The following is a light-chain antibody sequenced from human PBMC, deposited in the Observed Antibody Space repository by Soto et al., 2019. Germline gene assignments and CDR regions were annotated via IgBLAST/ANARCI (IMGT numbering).Light chain of an antibody. Sequence: EIVMSQSPATLSASPGQRATLSCRASQSVSSNLAWYQQKPGQSPRLLIYGASTRAIGIPARFSGSGSGAEFTLTISSLQSEDSAVYYGQHYQNWLTFGGGTKVEIK. J-gene: IGKJ4*01. CDR2: GAS. V-gene: IGKV3-15*01. CDR1: QSVSSN. CDR3: QHYQNWLT.